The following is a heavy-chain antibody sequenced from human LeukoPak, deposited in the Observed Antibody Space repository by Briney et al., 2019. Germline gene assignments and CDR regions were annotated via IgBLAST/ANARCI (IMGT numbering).Heavy chain of an antibody. D-gene: IGHD6-19*01. CDR1: GFTFSNAW. CDR2: IKTKTDGGTT. J-gene: IGHJ5*02. Sequence: GGSLRLSCAGSGFTFSNAWMSWVRQAPGKGLEWVGCIKTKTDGGTTDYAAPVKGKFTISRDDSKNTLYLQMDSLKTEDTAVYYCTTDWGSGWWSWGQGTLVTVSS. CDR3: TTDWGSGWWS. V-gene: IGHV3-15*01.